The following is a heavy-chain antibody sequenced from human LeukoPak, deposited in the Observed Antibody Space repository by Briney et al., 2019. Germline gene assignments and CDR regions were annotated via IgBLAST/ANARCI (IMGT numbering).Heavy chain of an antibody. D-gene: IGHD6-6*01. V-gene: IGHV4-59*01. Sequence: SETLSLTCTVSGGSISGYYWSWIRQPPGKGLEWIGYIYYSGSTNYNPSLKSRVTISVDTSKNQFSLKLSSVTAADTAVYYCARGYSSSSIYYYMDVWGKGTTVTVSS. CDR3: ARGYSSSSIYYYMDV. CDR1: GGSISGYY. J-gene: IGHJ6*03. CDR2: IYYSGST.